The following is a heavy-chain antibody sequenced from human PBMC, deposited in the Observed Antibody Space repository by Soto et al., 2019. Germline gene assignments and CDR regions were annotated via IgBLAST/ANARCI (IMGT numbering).Heavy chain of an antibody. CDR2: IIPIFGTA. V-gene: IGHV1-69*13. D-gene: IGHD2-15*01. CDR1: GGTFSSYA. Sequence: SVKVSCKASGGTFSSYAISWVRQAPGQGLEWMGGIIPIFGTANYAQKFQGRVTITADESTSTAYMELSSLRSEDTAVYYCARGLVVVVAASLNYYYGMDVWGQGTTVTVSS. CDR3: ARGLVVVVAASLNYYYGMDV. J-gene: IGHJ6*02.